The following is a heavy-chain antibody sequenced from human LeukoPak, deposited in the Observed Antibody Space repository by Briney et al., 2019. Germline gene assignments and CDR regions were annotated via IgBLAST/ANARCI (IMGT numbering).Heavy chain of an antibody. J-gene: IGHJ3*02. D-gene: IGHD1-26*01. Sequence: GGSLRLSCAASGFTFSSYSMNWVRQAPAKGLEWVSSISSSSSYIYYADSVKGRFTISRDNAKNSLYLQMNSLRAEDTAVYYCATTRSGSYYDAFDIWGQGTMVTVSS. CDR3: ATTRSGSYYDAFDI. V-gene: IGHV3-21*01. CDR2: ISSSSSYI. CDR1: GFTFSSYS.